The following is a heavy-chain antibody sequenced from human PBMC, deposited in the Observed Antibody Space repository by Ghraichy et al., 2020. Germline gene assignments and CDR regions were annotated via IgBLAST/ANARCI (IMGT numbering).Heavy chain of an antibody. V-gene: IGHV4-39*01. Sequence: ESLNISCTVSGGSISSSSYYWGWIRQPPGKGLDWIGTIYYSGSTYYNPSLKSRVTISIDTSKNQFSLKLSSVTAADTAVYYCASKNYYDSSGEYGMDVWGQGTTVTVSS. J-gene: IGHJ6*02. CDR1: GGSISSSSYY. CDR2: IYYSGST. CDR3: ASKNYYDSSGEYGMDV. D-gene: IGHD3-22*01.